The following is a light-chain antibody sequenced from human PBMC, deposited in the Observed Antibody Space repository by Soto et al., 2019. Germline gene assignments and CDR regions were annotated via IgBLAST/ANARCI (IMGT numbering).Light chain of an antibody. J-gene: IGKJ3*01. V-gene: IGKV1-12*01. CDR1: QGISSW. CDR3: QQDISFPFT. Sequence: DIQMTQSPSAVSASVGDRVTITCRASQGISSWLAWYQQKPGQAPKLLIYAASNLQSGVPSRFSGSGSGTDFSLTINSLQPEDFATYYCQQDISFPFTFGPGTKVDVK. CDR2: AAS.